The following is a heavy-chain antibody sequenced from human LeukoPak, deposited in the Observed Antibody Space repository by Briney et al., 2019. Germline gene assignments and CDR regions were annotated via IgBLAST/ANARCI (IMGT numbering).Heavy chain of an antibody. D-gene: IGHD1-26*01. Sequence: SETLSLTCTVSGGSISSYYWSWIRQPPGKGLEWIGYIYYSGSTNYNPSLKSRVTISVDTSKNQFSLKLSSVTAADTAVYYCARYTTSFLAMDVWGQGTTVTASS. J-gene: IGHJ6*02. V-gene: IGHV4-59*01. CDR1: GGSISSYY. CDR2: IYYSGST. CDR3: ARYTTSFLAMDV.